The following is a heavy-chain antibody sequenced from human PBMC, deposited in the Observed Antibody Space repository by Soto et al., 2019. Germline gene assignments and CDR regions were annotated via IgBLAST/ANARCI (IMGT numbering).Heavy chain of an antibody. V-gene: IGHV1-18*01. D-gene: IGHD5-12*01. CDR2: ISANNGNT. J-gene: IGHJ6*02. CDR3: ARDVLVATIPTECYYKYGMDV. Sequence: QVQLGQSGAEVKKPGASVKVSCKASGYTFTSYGISWVRQAPGQGLEWMGWISANNGNTNYAQNIQGRVTMTTDTTTSTDYMELRSLRSDDTALYFWARDVLVATIPTECYYKYGMDVWGQGTTVTVSS. CDR1: GYTFTSYG.